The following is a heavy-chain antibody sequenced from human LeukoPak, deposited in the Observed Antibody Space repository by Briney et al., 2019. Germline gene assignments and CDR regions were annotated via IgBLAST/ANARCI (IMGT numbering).Heavy chain of an antibody. CDR2: IYYDGST. CDR3: TRHGLAYCGGDCSLDH. J-gene: IGHJ4*02. D-gene: IGHD2-21*02. CDR1: GGSISSSTYY. V-gene: IGHV4-39*01. Sequence: SETLSLTCSVSGGSISSSTYYWGWIRQPPGRGLEWIGSIYYDGSTNYNPSLKSRVTISVDTSKNQFSLKLASVTAADTVMYYCTRHGLAYCGGDCSLDHWGQGTLVTVSS.